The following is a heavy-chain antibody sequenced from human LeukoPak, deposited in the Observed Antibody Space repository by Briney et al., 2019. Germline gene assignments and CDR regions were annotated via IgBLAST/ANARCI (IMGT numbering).Heavy chain of an antibody. CDR3: ARSSSAYYYEFDY. CDR1: GFTFSDYY. D-gene: IGHD3-22*01. CDR2: ISSSGSTI. Sequence: GGSLRLSCAASGFTFSDYYMSRIRQAPGKGLEWVSYISSSGSTIYYADSVRGRFTISRDNTKTSLYLQMNSLRAEDTAVYYCARSSSAYYYEFDYWGQGTLVTVSS. J-gene: IGHJ4*02. V-gene: IGHV3-11*01.